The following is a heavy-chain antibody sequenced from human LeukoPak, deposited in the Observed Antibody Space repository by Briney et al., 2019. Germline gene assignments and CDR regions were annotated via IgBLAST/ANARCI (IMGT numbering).Heavy chain of an antibody. J-gene: IGHJ4*02. D-gene: IGHD2-2*02. CDR1: GEPFNGYY. CDR2: INHSGST. V-gene: IGHV4-34*01. CDR3: ASRYFCSSTSCYTFDY. Sequence: SETLSLTCAVYGEPFNGYYWNWIHQSPGKGLEWIGEINHSGSTNYNPSLKSRVTISVDTSKNQFSLKLNSVTATDTAVYYCASRYFCSSTSCYTFDYWDQGTLVTVSS.